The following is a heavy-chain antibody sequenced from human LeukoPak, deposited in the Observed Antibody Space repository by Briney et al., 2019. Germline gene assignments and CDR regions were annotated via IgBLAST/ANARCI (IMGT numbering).Heavy chain of an antibody. CDR1: GFTFGDYA. D-gene: IGHD3-10*01. V-gene: IGHV3-49*04. CDR3: TRVITWFGELSHFDY. J-gene: IGHJ4*02. Sequence: GRSLRLSCTASGFTFGDYAMSWVRQAPGKGLEWVGFIRSKAYGGTTEYAASEKGRFTISRDDSKSIAYLQMNSLKTEDTAVYYCTRVITWFGELSHFDYWGQGTLVTVSS. CDR2: IRSKAYGGTT.